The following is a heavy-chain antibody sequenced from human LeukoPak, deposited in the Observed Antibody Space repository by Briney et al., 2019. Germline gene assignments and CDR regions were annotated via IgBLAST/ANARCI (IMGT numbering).Heavy chain of an antibody. CDR2: IKSKTDGGTT. CDR1: GFSFSNAW. Sequence: GGSLRLSCAASGFSFSNAWMCWVRQGPGKGRGWGWRIKSKTDGGTTDYAAPVKGRFTISRDDQKNTLYLQMNSLKPEDTAVYYCTTDPNKIVGATTFDYWGQGTLVTVPS. V-gene: IGHV3-15*01. CDR3: TTDPNKIVGATTFDY. D-gene: IGHD1-26*01. J-gene: IGHJ4*02.